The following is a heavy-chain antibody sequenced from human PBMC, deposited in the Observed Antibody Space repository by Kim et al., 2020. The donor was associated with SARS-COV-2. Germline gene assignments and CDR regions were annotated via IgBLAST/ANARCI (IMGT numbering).Heavy chain of an antibody. V-gene: IGHV3-23*01. J-gene: IGHJ4*02. CDR1: GFTFSSYA. CDR2: ISGGSGGT. Sequence: GGSLRLSCAASGFTFSSYAMTWVRQAPGKGLEWVSTISGGSGGTYYADSVKGRFTLSRDNSKNTLYLQMNSLRAEDTAVYYCAKGAGSGTYSRFYFDYWGQGNLVTVSA. D-gene: IGHD3-10*01. CDR3: AKGAGSGTYSRFYFDY.